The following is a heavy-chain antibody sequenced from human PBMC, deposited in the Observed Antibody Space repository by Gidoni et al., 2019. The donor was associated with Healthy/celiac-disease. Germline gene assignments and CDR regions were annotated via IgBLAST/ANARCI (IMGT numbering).Heavy chain of an antibody. J-gene: IGHJ4*02. V-gene: IGHV3-64*01. CDR2: ISSNGGST. Sequence: EVQLVESGGGLVQPVGSLSLSCAASGFTFSSYAMHWVRQAPGKGLEYVSAISSNGGSTYYANSVKGRFTISRDNSKNTLYLQMGSLRAEDMAVYYCARMVDDSSGSDYWGQGTLVTVSS. CDR3: ARMVDDSSGSDY. D-gene: IGHD3-22*01. CDR1: GFTFSSYA.